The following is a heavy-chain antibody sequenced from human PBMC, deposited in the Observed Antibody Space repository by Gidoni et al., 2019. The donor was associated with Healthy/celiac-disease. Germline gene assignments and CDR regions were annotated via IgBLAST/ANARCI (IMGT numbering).Heavy chain of an antibody. Sequence: VQLVEPGGGVVLPGSYLRLSCAASGFTFSSYGMHWVRQAPGKGLEWVAVISYDGSNKYYADSVKGRFTISRDNSKNTLYLQMNSLRAEDTAVYYCAKTLEDYWGQGTLVTDSS. CDR2: ISYDGSNK. V-gene: IGHV3-30*18. CDR1: GFTFSSYG. J-gene: IGHJ4*02. CDR3: AKTLEDY. D-gene: IGHD1-1*01.